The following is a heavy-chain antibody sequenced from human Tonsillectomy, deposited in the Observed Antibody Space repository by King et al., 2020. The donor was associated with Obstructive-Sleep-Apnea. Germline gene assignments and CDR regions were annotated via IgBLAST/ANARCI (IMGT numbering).Heavy chain of an antibody. CDR1: GFTLSGYA. J-gene: IGHJ4*02. V-gene: IGHV3-30*04. D-gene: IGHD4-11*01. CDR2: ISYDGSNQ. Sequence: HVQLVESGGGVVQPGRSLRLSCAASGFTLSGYAMHWVRQAPVKGLEWLAFISYDGSNQYYADSVKGRFTISRDNSQNTLYLQMHSLRTEDTVVYFCARADSNFEWYFFDYWGQGALVTVSS. CDR3: ARADSNFEWYFFDY.